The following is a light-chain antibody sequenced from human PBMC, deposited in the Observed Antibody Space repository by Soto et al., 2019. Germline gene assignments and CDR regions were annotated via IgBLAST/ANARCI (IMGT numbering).Light chain of an antibody. CDR2: DAS. CDR1: QSVGSS. Sequence: EIVLTQSPATLSLFLGERATLSCRASQSVGSSLAWYQQKPGQAPRLLIYDASNRATGIPARFSGTGSGTDFTLTVSSLQTEDFAVYYCQQRSNWPITFGQGTRLEIK. J-gene: IGKJ5*01. V-gene: IGKV3-11*01. CDR3: QQRSNWPIT.